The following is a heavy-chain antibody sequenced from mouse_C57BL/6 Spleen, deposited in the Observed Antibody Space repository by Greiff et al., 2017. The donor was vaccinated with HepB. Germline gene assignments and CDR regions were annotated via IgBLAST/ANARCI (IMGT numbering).Heavy chain of an antibody. CDR3: TNAGEGYLPWFAY. CDR2: IYPGNSDT. Sequence: VQLQQSGTVLARPGASVKMSCKTSGYTFTSYWMHWVKQRPGQGLEWIGAIYPGNSDTSYNQKFKGKAKLTAVTSASTAYMELSSLTNEDSAVYYCTNAGEGYLPWFAYWGQGTLVTVSA. V-gene: IGHV1-5*01. J-gene: IGHJ3*01. D-gene: IGHD2-3*01. CDR1: GYTFTSYW.